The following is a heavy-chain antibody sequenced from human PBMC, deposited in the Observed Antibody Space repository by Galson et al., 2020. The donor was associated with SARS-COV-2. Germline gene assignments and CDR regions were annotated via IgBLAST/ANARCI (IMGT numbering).Heavy chain of an antibody. CDR1: GGAISGYY. D-gene: IGHD5-12*01. CDR3: ARLVADALKGGFDI. Sequence: SETLSLTCSVSGGAISGYYWSWIRQPPGRRLECIGYIYHSEGPTYSPSLKSRVTISLETSENQFSLKLSSVTAADTAVYYCARLVADALKGGFDIWGQGTTVTVSS. J-gene: IGHJ3*02. V-gene: IGHV4-4*09. CDR2: IYHSEGP.